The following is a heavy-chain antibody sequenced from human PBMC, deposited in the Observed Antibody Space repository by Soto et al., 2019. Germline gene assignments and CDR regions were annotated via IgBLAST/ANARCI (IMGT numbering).Heavy chain of an antibody. CDR1: GFTFSSYA. CDR2: ISYDGSNK. J-gene: IGHJ3*02. V-gene: IGHV3-30-3*01. Sequence: QVQLVESGGGVVQPGRSLRLSCAASGFTFSSYAMHWVRQAPGKGLEWVAVISYDGSNKYYADSVKGRFTISRDNSKNTLYLQMNSLRAEDTAVYYCAREEVGLMVYAPSADAFDIWGQGTMVTVSS. CDR3: AREEVGLMVYAPSADAFDI. D-gene: IGHD2-8*01.